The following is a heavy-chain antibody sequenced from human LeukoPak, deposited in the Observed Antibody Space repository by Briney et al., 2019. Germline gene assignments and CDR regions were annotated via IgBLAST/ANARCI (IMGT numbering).Heavy chain of an antibody. J-gene: IGHJ3*02. CDR3: ARDRADNFDSSGYYPDGLDI. Sequence: ASVKVSCKPSGYAFSAFYIHWVRQAPGQGREWMGWITPYSGGTNYAQRFQDRVTMTWDTSIGTANMELSGLKSDDTAVYYCARDRADNFDSSGYYPDGLDIWGQGTMVTVP. CDR1: GYAFSAFY. D-gene: IGHD3-22*01. V-gene: IGHV1-2*02. CDR2: ITPYSGGT.